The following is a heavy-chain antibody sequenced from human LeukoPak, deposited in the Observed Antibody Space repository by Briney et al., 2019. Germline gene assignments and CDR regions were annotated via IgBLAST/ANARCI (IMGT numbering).Heavy chain of an antibody. Sequence: ASVKVFCKASGGTFSSYAISWVRQAPGQGLEWMGGIIPIFGTANYAQKFQGRVTITTDESTSTAYMELSSLRSEDTAVYYCARSPIVVVPYYYYYMDVWGKGTTVTVSS. CDR2: IIPIFGTA. CDR1: GGTFSSYA. J-gene: IGHJ6*03. V-gene: IGHV1-69*05. CDR3: ARSPIVVVPYYYYYMDV. D-gene: IGHD2-2*01.